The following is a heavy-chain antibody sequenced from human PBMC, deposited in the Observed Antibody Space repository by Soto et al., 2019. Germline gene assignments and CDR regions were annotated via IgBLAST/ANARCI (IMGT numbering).Heavy chain of an antibody. CDR2: IYPIDSDT. J-gene: IGHJ6*02. CDR1: GDSFNSNW. CDR3: ARRSAVTTFYFYGMDA. D-gene: IGHD4-17*01. V-gene: IGHV5-51*01. Sequence: GESLKISCNVSGDSFNSNWIAWVRQRPGRGLEWMGIIYPIDSDTRYSPSFQGQVTISVDRSINSAFLQWRSLRASDTATYYCARRSAVTTFYFYGMDAWGQGTTVTVYS.